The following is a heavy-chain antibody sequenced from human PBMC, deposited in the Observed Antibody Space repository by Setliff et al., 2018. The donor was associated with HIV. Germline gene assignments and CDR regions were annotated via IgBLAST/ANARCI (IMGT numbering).Heavy chain of an antibody. J-gene: IGHJ6*03. CDR2: INHSGST. CDR3: ARVPGYSSGTSYMDV. V-gene: IGHV4-34*01. CDR1: GGSFSSYY. D-gene: IGHD6-19*01. Sequence: PSETLSLTCAVYGGSFSSYYWSWIRQPPGKGLEWIGEINHSGSTNYNPSLKSRVTISVDTSKNQFSLKLRSVTAADGAVYYCARVPGYSSGTSYMDVWGKGTTVTVSS.